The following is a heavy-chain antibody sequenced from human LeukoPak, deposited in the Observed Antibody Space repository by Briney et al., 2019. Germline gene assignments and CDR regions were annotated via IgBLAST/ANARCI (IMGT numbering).Heavy chain of an antibody. CDR2: INHSGST. J-gene: IGHJ5*02. CDR1: GGSFSGYY. CDR3: ARVQTGMDSSLFAAS. D-gene: IGHD6-6*01. Sequence: KPSETLSLTCAVYGGSFSGYYWSWIRQPPGKGLEWIGEINHSGSTNHNPSLKSRVTISVDTSKNQFSLKLSSVTAADTAVYYCARVQTGMDSSLFAASWGQGTLVTVSS. V-gene: IGHV4-34*01.